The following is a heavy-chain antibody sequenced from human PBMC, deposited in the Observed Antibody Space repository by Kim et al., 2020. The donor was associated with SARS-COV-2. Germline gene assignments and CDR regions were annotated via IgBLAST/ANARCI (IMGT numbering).Heavy chain of an antibody. V-gene: IGHV3-23*01. CDR1: GFTFSTNA. Sequence: GGSLRLSCAASGFTFSTNAMSWVRQAPGKGLEWVSVVIGSGGSASYADSVKGRFTISRDNSKNTLYLQMNSLRAEDTAIYYCAKTSGYYDYWGQGTLVTV. J-gene: IGHJ4*02. CDR3: AKTSGYYDY. CDR2: VIGSGGSA.